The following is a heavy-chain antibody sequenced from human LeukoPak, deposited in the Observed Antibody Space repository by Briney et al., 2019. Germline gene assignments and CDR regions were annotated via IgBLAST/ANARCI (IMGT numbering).Heavy chain of an antibody. D-gene: IGHD6-13*01. CDR2: INPNSGGT. Sequence: GASVKVSCKASGYTFTGYYMHWVRQAPGQGLEGMGWINPNSGGTNYAQKFQGRVTMTRDTSISTAYMELSRLRSDDTAVYYCARDLLTAAGGGYWGQGTLVTVSS. CDR1: GYTFTGYY. V-gene: IGHV1-2*02. J-gene: IGHJ4*02. CDR3: ARDLLTAAGGGY.